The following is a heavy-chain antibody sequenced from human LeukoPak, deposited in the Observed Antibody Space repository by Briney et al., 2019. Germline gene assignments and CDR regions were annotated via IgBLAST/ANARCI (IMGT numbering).Heavy chain of an antibody. D-gene: IGHD5-18*01. Sequence: GGSLRLSCAASGFTFSSYVMSWVSQAPGKGLEWVSSINGGGGSTYYADSVKGRFTTSRDSSRNTLYLQMNSLRAEDTAMYYCARGVSGYSYGSRFDYWGQGTLVTVSS. CDR3: ARGVSGYSYGSRFDY. J-gene: IGHJ4*02. CDR2: INGGGGST. V-gene: IGHV3-23*01. CDR1: GFTFSSYV.